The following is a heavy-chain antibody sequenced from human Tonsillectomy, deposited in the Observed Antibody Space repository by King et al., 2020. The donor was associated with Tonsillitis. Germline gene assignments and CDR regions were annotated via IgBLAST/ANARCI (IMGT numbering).Heavy chain of an antibody. CDR1: GFSLSTSGGG. D-gene: IGHD3-10*01. CDR3: AHSPFERGYFDL. Sequence: TLKESGPTLVKPTQTLTLTCTFSGFSLSTSGGGVGWIPQPPGKALEWLAPLYLDDDERSSPSLQSRLTLTKDSSKSQVVLTMTNMDPVDTATYYCAHSPFERGYFDLWGRGTLVTVSS. J-gene: IGHJ2*01. CDR2: LYLDDDE. V-gene: IGHV2-5*02.